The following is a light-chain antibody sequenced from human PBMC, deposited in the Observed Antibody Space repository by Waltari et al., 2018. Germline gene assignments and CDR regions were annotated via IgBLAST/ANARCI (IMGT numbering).Light chain of an antibody. Sequence: ELVLTQSPATLSLPPGERATFSCWARQVVSSYVAWVQQKPGQAPRLLIYDTSYRAAGVPARFSGSGSGTDFTLTITRLEPEDFAVYYCHQRGSWPLTFGGGTKV. CDR1: QVVSSY. V-gene: IGKV3-11*01. J-gene: IGKJ4*01. CDR2: DTS. CDR3: HQRGSWPLT.